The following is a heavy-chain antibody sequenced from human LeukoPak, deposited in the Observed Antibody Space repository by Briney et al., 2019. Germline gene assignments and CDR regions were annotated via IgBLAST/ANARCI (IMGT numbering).Heavy chain of an antibody. CDR3: ARGLRRGDLWFGELLDGNWFDP. V-gene: IGHV4-34*01. CDR2: INHSGST. CDR1: GGSFSGYY. Sequence: SETLSLTCAVYGGSFSGYYWSWIRQPPGKGLEWIGEINHSGSTNYNPSLKSRVTISVDTSKNQFSLKLSSVTAADTAVYYCARGLRRGDLWFGELLDGNWFDPWGQGTLVTVSS. J-gene: IGHJ5*02. D-gene: IGHD3-10*01.